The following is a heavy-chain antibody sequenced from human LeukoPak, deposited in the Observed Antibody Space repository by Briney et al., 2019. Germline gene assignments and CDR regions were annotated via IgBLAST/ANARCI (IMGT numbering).Heavy chain of an antibody. D-gene: IGHD3-22*01. J-gene: IGHJ4*02. CDR2: IYYSGST. CDR1: GGSISSGDYY. Sequence: SQTLSLTCTVSGGSISSGDYYWSWIRQPPGKGLEWIGYIYYSGSTYYNPSLKSRVTISVDMSKNQFSPKLSSVTAADTAGYYCARVMYYYDSSGYSGGDFDYWGQGTLVTVSS. V-gene: IGHV4-30-4*01. CDR3: ARVMYYYDSSGYSGGDFDY.